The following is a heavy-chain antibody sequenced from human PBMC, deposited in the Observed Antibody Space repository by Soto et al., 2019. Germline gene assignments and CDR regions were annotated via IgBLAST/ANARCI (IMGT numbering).Heavy chain of an antibody. D-gene: IGHD2-15*01. Sequence: GGSLRLSCAASGFTVSTNYMSWVRQAPGKGLEWVSVIYTGGSTYYADSVKGRFTISTDKSKNTLYLQMNSLRAEDTAVYFSARGYCSGGGCYSGWSMAVWGQGTTVTVSS. CDR1: GFTVSTNY. CDR2: IYTGGST. J-gene: IGHJ6*02. CDR3: ARGYCSGGGCYSGWSMAV. V-gene: IGHV3-53*01.